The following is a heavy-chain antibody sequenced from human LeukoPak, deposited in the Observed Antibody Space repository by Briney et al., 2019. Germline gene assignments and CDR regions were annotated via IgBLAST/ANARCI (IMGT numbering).Heavy chain of an antibody. J-gene: IGHJ2*01. CDR2: INTNTGNP. Sequence: ASVKVSCKASGYTFTSYAMNWVRQAPGQGLEWMGWINTNTGNPTYAQGFTGRFVFSLDTSVSTAYLQISSLKAEDTAVYYCASPYDSSGYTYWYFDLWGRGTLVTVSS. D-gene: IGHD3-22*01. V-gene: IGHV7-4-1*02. CDR1: GYTFTSYA. CDR3: ASPYDSSGYTYWYFDL.